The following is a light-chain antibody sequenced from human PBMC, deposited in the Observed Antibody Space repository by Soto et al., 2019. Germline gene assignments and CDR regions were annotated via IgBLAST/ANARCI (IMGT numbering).Light chain of an antibody. V-gene: IGKV1-39*01. CDR1: QGIRND. CDR3: QQSYSTLAIT. J-gene: IGKJ5*01. Sequence: DIQMTQSPGCLSESXSDRVTITXXXSQGIRNDLGWYQQKPGKAPKRLIYAASSLQSGVPSRFSGSGSGTDFTLTISSLQPEDFATYYCQQSYSTLAITFGQGTRLEIK. CDR2: AAS.